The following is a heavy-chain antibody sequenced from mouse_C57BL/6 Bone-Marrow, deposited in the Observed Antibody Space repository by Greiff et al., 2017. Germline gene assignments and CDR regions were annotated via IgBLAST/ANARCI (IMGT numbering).Heavy chain of an antibody. CDR3: AREALRQGDYFDY. V-gene: IGHV1-9*01. D-gene: IGHD2-12*01. CDR1: GYTFTGYR. CDR2: ILLGSGST. J-gene: IGHJ2*01. Sequence: VQLQQSGAELMKPGASVILSCKATGYTFTGYRIEWVKQRPGHGLEWMGEILLGSGSTNYKGKSKAKATFTADAPSNTPYMQLSSLTTEDSAIYYCAREALRQGDYFDYWGQGTTLTVSS.